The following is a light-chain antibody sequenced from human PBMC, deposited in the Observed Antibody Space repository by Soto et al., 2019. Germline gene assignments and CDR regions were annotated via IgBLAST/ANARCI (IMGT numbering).Light chain of an antibody. CDR3: CSYAGRTTPYV. J-gene: IGLJ1*01. CDR2: EVS. V-gene: IGLV2-23*02. CDR1: NSDVGSYNL. Sequence: QSVLTQPASVSGSPGQSITISCTGTNSDVGSYNLVSWYQQHPGKGPKLMIYEVSKRPSGVSNRFSGSKSGNTASLTISGLQAEDEADYSCCSYAGRTTPYVFGTGTKLTVL.